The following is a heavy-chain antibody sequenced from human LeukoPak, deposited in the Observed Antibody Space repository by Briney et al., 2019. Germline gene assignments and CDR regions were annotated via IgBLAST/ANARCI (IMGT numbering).Heavy chain of an antibody. CDR3: ARELSLSH. Sequence: QPGGSLRLSCAASGFTFSSYSMNWVRQAPGKGLEWVSYICSTGSVIYYADSVRGRFTISRDNAKNSLYLQMNSLRAEDTAVYYCARELSLSHWGQGTLVTVSS. CDR2: ICSTGSVI. J-gene: IGHJ4*02. CDR1: GFTFSSYS. D-gene: IGHD2/OR15-2a*01. V-gene: IGHV3-48*01.